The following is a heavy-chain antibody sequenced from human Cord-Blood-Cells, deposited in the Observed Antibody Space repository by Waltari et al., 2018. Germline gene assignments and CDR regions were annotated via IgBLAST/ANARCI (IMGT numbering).Heavy chain of an antibody. Sequence: QVQLVQSGAEVKKPGASVKVSCKASGYTFTGYYMHWVRQAPGQGREWMGWINPNSGGTNYAQKCQGRVTRTRDTSISTAYMELSRLRSDDTAVYYCARGGENYYYYYYMDVWGKGTTVTVSS. D-gene: IGHD7-27*01. CDR3: ARGGENYYYYYYMDV. V-gene: IGHV1-2*02. CDR2: INPNSGGT. J-gene: IGHJ6*03. CDR1: GYTFTGYY.